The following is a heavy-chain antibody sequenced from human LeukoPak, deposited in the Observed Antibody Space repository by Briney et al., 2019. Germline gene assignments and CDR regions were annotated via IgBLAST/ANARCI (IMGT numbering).Heavy chain of an antibody. J-gene: IGHJ3*02. CDR1: GYTFTAYY. Sequence: ASVKVSCKASGYTFTAYYMHWVRQAPGQGLEWMGWIDPNSGDTNYAQNFHGRVTMTRDTSINTAYMELSRLRSDDTAVYYCAIPTVTPAFDIWGQGTLVTVSS. CDR3: AIPTVTPAFDI. D-gene: IGHD4-17*01. V-gene: IGHV1-2*02. CDR2: IDPNSGDT.